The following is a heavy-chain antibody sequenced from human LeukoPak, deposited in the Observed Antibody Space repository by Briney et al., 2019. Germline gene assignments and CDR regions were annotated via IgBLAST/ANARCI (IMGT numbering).Heavy chain of an antibody. CDR2: VSPNSGGT. V-gene: IGHV1-2*02. CDR3: ARGAGYSQSPPDY. Sequence: GASVKVSCKASGYAFTVYYMHWVRQAPGQGLEWMGWVSPNSGGTNSAQKFQGRVTMTRDKSNSTAYMELSRLRFDDTAVYYCARGAGYSQSPPDYWGQGTLVTVSS. J-gene: IGHJ4*02. D-gene: IGHD1-26*01. CDR1: GYAFTVYY.